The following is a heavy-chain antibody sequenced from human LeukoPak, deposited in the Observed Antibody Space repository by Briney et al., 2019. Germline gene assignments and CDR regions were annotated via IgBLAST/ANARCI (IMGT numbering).Heavy chain of an antibody. CDR2: ISSSSSYI. V-gene: IGHV3-21*01. Sequence: WGSLRLSCAASGFTFSSYYMNWVRQAPGKGLEWVSSISSSSSYIYYADSLKGRFTISRDNAKNSLYLQMNSLRAEDTAVYYCARDGSRYIAAAGYYFDYWGQGTLVTVSS. J-gene: IGHJ4*02. CDR3: ARDGSRYIAAAGYYFDY. D-gene: IGHD6-13*01. CDR1: GFTFSSYY.